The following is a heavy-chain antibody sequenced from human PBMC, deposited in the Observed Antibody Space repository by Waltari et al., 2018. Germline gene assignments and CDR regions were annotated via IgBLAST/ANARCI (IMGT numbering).Heavy chain of an antibody. D-gene: IGHD3-16*01. J-gene: IGHJ3*01. CDR2: IDPEDGET. Sequence: QVQLVQSGAEVKKPGASVKVSCKVSGHPLTELSRHWVRQAPGKGLEWMGGIDPEDGETIYAQKFQGRVTMTEETSKDIAFVEVGRLRPEDTAVYYCATGLISPDALDVWGQGTMVTVSS. CDR1: GHPLTELS. V-gene: IGHV1-24*01. CDR3: ATGLISPDALDV.